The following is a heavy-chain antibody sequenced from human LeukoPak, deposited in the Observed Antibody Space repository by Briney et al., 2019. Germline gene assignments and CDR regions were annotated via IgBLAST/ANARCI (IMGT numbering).Heavy chain of an antibody. J-gene: IGHJ6*02. D-gene: IGHD6-19*01. V-gene: IGHV3-23*01. CDR2: ISGSGGST. CDR3: AKDDSIAVAGADQLYYYGMDV. Sequence: GGSLRLSCAASGFTFSSHAMSWVRQAPGKGLEWVSAISGSGGSTYYADSVKGRFTISRDNSKNTLYLQMNSLRAEDTAVYYCAKDDSIAVAGADQLYYYGMDVWGQGTTVTVSS. CDR1: GFTFSSHA.